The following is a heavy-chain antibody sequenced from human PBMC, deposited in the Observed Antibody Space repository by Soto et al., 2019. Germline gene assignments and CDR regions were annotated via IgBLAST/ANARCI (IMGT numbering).Heavy chain of an antibody. Sequence: QVQLVQSGAEVKKPGSSVKVSCKASGGTFSSYAISWVRQAPGQGLEWMGGIIPIFGTANYAQKFQGRVTITADESPSTAHMELGRLRSEDTAVYYCARVFGDDYGDLYYFDYWGQGTLVTVSS. CDR2: IIPIFGTA. D-gene: IGHD4-17*01. V-gene: IGHV1-69*01. J-gene: IGHJ4*02. CDR3: ARVFGDDYGDLYYFDY. CDR1: GGTFSSYA.